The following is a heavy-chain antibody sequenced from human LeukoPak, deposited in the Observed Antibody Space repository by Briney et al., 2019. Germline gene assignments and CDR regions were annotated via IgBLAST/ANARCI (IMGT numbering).Heavy chain of an antibody. Sequence: ASVKVSCKASDYTFTNYGISWVRQAPGQGLEWMGWISTYNGNTNYAQNLQGRVTMTTDTSTSTAYMELRSLRSDDTAAYYCARDCSSSSCYNVYWGQGTLVTVPS. CDR1: DYTFTNYG. CDR3: ARDCSSSSCYNVY. V-gene: IGHV1-18*01. D-gene: IGHD2-2*02. J-gene: IGHJ4*02. CDR2: ISTYNGNT.